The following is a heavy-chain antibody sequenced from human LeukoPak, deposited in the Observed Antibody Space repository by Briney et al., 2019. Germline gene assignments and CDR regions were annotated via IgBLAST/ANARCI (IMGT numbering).Heavy chain of an antibody. V-gene: IGHV4-34*01. Sequence: SETLSLTCAVNGGSFRGYYWAGSRQPPGKGLEWIGEANHNGGTNYSPSLKSRITISVDTSKNQFSLKLNSVTAADTAVYFCARGIVLTGYASFDYWGQGTPVTVSS. CDR3: ARGIVLTGYASFDY. CDR2: ANHNGGT. D-gene: IGHD2-8*02. CDR1: GGSFRGYY. J-gene: IGHJ4*02.